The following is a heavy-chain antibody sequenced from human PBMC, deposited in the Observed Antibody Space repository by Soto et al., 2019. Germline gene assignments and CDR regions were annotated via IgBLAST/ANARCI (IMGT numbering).Heavy chain of an antibody. CDR1: GYTFTGYY. J-gene: IGHJ5*02. D-gene: IGHD2-15*01. CDR3: ARAGYCSGGSCYANWFDP. CDR2: INPNSGGT. Sequence: ASVKVSCKASGYTFTGYYMHWVRQAPGQGLEWMGWINPNSGGTNYAQKFQGRVTMTRDTSISTAYMELSRLRSDDTAVYYCARAGYCSGGSCYANWFDPWGRGTLVTVSS. V-gene: IGHV1-2*02.